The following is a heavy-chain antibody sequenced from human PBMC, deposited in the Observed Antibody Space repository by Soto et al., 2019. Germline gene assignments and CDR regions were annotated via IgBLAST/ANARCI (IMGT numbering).Heavy chain of an antibody. D-gene: IGHD6-19*01. CDR3: AIGPRMWLAGGGY. CDR1: GGSFSGYY. V-gene: IGHV4-34*01. J-gene: IGHJ4*02. CDR2: INHSGIT. Sequence: SETLSFTCAVYGGSFSGYYWSWIRQPPGKGLEWLGEINHSGITDYNPSLKSRITISIDTSKKQFSLKLNSVTAADTAVYYCAIGPRMWLAGGGYWGQGTQVTV.